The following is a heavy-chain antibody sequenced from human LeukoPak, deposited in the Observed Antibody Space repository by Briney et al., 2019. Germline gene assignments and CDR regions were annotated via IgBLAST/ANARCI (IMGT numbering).Heavy chain of an antibody. D-gene: IGHD2-15*01. CDR2: ISSTGGTT. CDR3: AKNGDRGAYCTGGTCYPYFYYYMDV. Sequence: GGTLRLSCAASGITFSSYGMSWVRQAPGKGLEWVSSISSTGGTTYYADSVKGRFTISRDNSKSTLYLQMNSLRAEDTAIYYCAKNGDRGAYCTGGTCYPYFYYYMDVWGKGTTVTI. V-gene: IGHV3-23*01. J-gene: IGHJ6*03. CDR1: GITFSSYG.